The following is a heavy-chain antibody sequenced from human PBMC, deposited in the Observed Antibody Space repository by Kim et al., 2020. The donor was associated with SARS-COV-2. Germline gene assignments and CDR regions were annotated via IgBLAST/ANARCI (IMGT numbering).Heavy chain of an antibody. D-gene: IGHD1-26*01. CDR1: GFTFSSYA. J-gene: IGHJ6*02. CDR2: ISGSGGST. CDR3: AKYSKWELPRYYYYYYGMDV. V-gene: IGHV3-23*01. Sequence: GGSLRLSCAASGFTFSSYAMSWVRQAPGKGLEWVSAISGSGGSTYYADSVKGRFTISRDNSKNTLYLQMNSLRAEDTAVYYCAKYSKWELPRYYYYYYGMDVWGQGTTVTVSS.